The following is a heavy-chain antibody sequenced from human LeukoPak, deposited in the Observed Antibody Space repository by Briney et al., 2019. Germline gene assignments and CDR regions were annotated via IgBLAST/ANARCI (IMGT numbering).Heavy chain of an antibody. Sequence: GGSLRLSCAASGFTFSSYSMNWVRQAPGKGLEWVSSISSSSSYIYYADSVKGRFTISRDNAKNSLYLQMNSLRAEDTAVYYCAREPYGDYSSFDYWGQGTLVNVSS. CDR3: AREPYGDYSSFDY. CDR1: GFTFSSYS. J-gene: IGHJ4*02. V-gene: IGHV3-21*01. CDR2: ISSSSSYI. D-gene: IGHD4-17*01.